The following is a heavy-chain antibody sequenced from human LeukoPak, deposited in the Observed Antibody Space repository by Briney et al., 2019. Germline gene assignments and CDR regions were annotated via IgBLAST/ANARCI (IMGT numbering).Heavy chain of an antibody. J-gene: IGHJ5*02. V-gene: IGHV1-2*02. CDR2: INPNSGGT. CDR3: ARDLGYCSSTSCRNWFDP. Sequence: ASAKVSCKASGYTFTGYYMHSVRPAPGQRLEWMGWINPNSGGTNYAQKFQGRVTMTRDTSISTAYMELSRLRSDDTAVYYCARDLGYCSSTSCRNWFDPWGQGTLATVSS. D-gene: IGHD2-2*03. CDR1: GYTFTGYY.